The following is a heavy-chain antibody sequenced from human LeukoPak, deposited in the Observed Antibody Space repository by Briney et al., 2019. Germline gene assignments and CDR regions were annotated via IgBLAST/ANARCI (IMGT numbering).Heavy chain of an antibody. CDR1: GSPFSSYA. Sequence: AGGSLRLSCAASGSPFSSYAMSWVRQAPGKGLEWVSAISGSGASTYYADSVKDRFTLSRDDSKNTLYLQMNSLRAEDTAVYYCAKSRSSSSTSCYNYWGQGTLVTVSS. V-gene: IGHV3-23*01. D-gene: IGHD2-2*02. J-gene: IGHJ4*02. CDR3: AKSRSSSSTSCYNY. CDR2: ISGSGAST.